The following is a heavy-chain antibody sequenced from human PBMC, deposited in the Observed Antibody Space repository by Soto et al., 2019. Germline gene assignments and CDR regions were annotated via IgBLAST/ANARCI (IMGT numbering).Heavy chain of an antibody. D-gene: IGHD3-10*01. CDR2: ISWNSGSI. Sequence: SLRLSCAASGFTFDDYAMYWVRQAPGKGLEWVSGISWNSGSIGYADSVKGRFTISRDNAKNSLYLQMNSLRAEDTALYYCAKDYGSGSCLLLYFDYWGQGTLVTVSS. CDR3: AKDYGSGSCLLLYFDY. V-gene: IGHV3-9*01. CDR1: GFTFDDYA. J-gene: IGHJ4*02.